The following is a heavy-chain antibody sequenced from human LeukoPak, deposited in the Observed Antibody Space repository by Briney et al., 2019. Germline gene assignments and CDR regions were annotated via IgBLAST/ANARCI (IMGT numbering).Heavy chain of an antibody. D-gene: IGHD3-22*01. CDR3: AKGPIVVVESYFDY. V-gene: IGHV3-9*01. CDR1: GFTFSSYA. J-gene: IGHJ4*02. CDR2: ISWNSGSI. Sequence: PGGSLRLSCAASGFTFSSYAMHWVRQAPGKGLEWVSGISWNSGSIGYADSVKGRFTISRDNAKNSLYLQMNSLGAEDTALYYCAKGPIVVVESYFDYWGQGTLVTVSS.